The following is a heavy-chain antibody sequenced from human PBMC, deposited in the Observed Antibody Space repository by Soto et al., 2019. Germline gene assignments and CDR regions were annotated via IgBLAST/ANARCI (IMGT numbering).Heavy chain of an antibody. CDR3: ARRSPSWAFDI. J-gene: IGHJ3*02. V-gene: IGHV3-23*01. D-gene: IGHD2-15*01. CDR2: VSGSGSST. CDR1: GFPFSNYS. Sequence: GGSLILSSTVSGFPFSNYSMSWVRQAPGKGLEWVSAVSGSGSSTYYADSVKGRFTISRDNSKNTLYLQMNSLRAEDTAVYYCARRSPSWAFDIWGQGTMVTVSS.